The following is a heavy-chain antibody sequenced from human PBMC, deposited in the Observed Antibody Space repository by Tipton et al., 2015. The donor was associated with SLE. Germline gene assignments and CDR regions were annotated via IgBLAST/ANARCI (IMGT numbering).Heavy chain of an antibody. CDR3: ARLQYQLLYYYMDV. J-gene: IGHJ6*03. D-gene: IGHD2-2*01. Sequence: LRLSCTVSGGSIPNYYWGWVRQPAGKGLEWIGRICCGGSTKYNPSLDSRVSLSVDASKDQFSLKLSSVTAADTAVYYCARLQYQLLYYYMDVWGKGTTVTVSS. CDR2: ICCGGST. CDR1: GGSIPNYY. V-gene: IGHV4-4*07.